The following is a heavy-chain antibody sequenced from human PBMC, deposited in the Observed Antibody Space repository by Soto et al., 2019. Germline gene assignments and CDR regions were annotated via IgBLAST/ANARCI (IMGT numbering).Heavy chain of an antibody. Sequence: GWVLRRTGAAPVFTVSSYEMSWVRRAPGKGLEWVSGISVSGGSTYYADSVKGRFTISRDNSKNTLYVQMNSLRVDDTAVYYCAKDAGSVCSGGSCYFQALDSWGQGTLVSVS. CDR1: VFTVSSYE. D-gene: IGHD2-15*01. CDR3: AKDAGSVCSGGSCYFQALDS. V-gene: IGHV3-23*01. CDR2: ISVSGGST. J-gene: IGHJ4*02.